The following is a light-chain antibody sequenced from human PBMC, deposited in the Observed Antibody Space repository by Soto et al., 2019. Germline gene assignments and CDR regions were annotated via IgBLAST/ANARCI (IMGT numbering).Light chain of an antibody. CDR2: EES. CDR1: QAVPNN. J-gene: IGKJ4*01. CDR3: QQVKTYPRT. V-gene: IGKV1-9*01. Sequence: DVHLTQSPSSLSAAVGDRVTITCGCSQAVPNNMSWYQQKPGKPPKLLIYEESTLHSGVPSRFSGRKSGTQFTLTIDSLQTEDFATYYCQQVKTYPRTFGGGTKVDIK.